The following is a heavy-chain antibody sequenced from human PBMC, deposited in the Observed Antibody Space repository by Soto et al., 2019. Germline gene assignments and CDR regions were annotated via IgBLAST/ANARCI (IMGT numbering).Heavy chain of an antibody. D-gene: IGHD3-10*01. Sequence: SETLSLTCTVSNVSITSSYWNWIRQSPGKGLEWIGFVYYTGTTKYNPSLKSRVTISVDTSKNEFSLKLMSVTTADTGFYFCARDFAGSCPFDPWGPGTLVTFSS. J-gene: IGHJ5*01. CDR1: NVSITSSY. V-gene: IGHV4-59*01. CDR2: VYYTGTT. CDR3: ARDFAGSCPFDP.